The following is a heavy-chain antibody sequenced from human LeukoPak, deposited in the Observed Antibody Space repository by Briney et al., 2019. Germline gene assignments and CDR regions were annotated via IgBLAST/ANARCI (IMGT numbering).Heavy chain of an antibody. J-gene: IGHJ6*02. CDR2: IHRDGNNI. Sequence: PGGSLRLSCADSGFTFSSHWMHWVRQAPGKGLVWVSRIHRDGNNINYADFVQGRFTVSRDNAKNTLYLQMHSLRVEDTAMYYCARGLRDRYGMDVWGQGTTVTVSS. CDR1: GFTFSSHW. V-gene: IGHV3-74*01. CDR3: ARGLRDRYGMDV.